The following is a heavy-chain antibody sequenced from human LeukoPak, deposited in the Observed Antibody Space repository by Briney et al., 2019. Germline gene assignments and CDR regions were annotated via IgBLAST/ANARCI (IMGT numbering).Heavy chain of an antibody. J-gene: IGHJ3*02. CDR3: ARGALRYFDWLLHDAFDI. V-gene: IGHV3-23*01. D-gene: IGHD3-9*01. Sequence: PGGSLRLSCAASGFTFSSYAMSCVRQAPGKGLEWVSSISGSGYSTYYADSVKGRFTISRDNPKNTLYLQMNSLRAEDTAVYYCARGALRYFDWLLHDAFDIWGQGTMVTVSS. CDR2: ISGSGYST. CDR1: GFTFSSYA.